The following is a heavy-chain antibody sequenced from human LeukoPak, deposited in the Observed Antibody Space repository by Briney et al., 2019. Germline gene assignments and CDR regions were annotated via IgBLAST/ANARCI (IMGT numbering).Heavy chain of an antibody. J-gene: IGHJ4*02. Sequence: GGSLRLSCAASGFTFTTYAMSWVRQGPGKRLEWVSAISENGGRTYYADSVKGRFTISRDNSKNTLYLQMNSLRAEDTAVYYCARKPGYSSGWYFFDYWGQGNLVTVSS. CDR2: ISENGGRT. CDR1: GFTFTTYA. D-gene: IGHD6-19*01. V-gene: IGHV3-23*01. CDR3: ARKPGYSSGWYFFDY.